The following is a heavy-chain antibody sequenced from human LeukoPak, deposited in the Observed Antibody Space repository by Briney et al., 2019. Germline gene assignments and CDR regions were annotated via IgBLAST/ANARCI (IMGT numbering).Heavy chain of an antibody. J-gene: IGHJ6*03. D-gene: IGHD6-13*01. V-gene: IGHV4-59*01. CDR1: GGSIGTYY. CDR2: IYYSGST. Sequence: SQTLSLTCTISGGSIGTYYWSWIRHPPGKGLEWIGYIYYSGSTNYNPSLKSRVTISVDTSKNHFSLKLSSSTRSDRAVYYCARDHSSPGYYYMDVWGKGTTVTVSS. CDR3: ARDHSSPGYYYMDV.